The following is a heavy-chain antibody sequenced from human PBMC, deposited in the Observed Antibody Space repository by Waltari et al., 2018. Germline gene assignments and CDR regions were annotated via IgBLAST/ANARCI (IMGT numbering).Heavy chain of an antibody. J-gene: IGHJ4*01. V-gene: IGHV3-53*01. CDR2: IYSGGST. D-gene: IGHD3-22*01. Sequence: EVQLVESGGGLIQPGGSLRLSCAASGFTVSSNYMSWVRQAPGKGLEWVSVIYSGGSTYYADTVKGQFTISRDKSKSTLYLQMNRLRAEDTAVDYCTGGTAGSCYSGGYGDYWRHRPLVTVSS. CDR3: TGGTAGSCYSGGYGDY. CDR1: GFTVSSNY.